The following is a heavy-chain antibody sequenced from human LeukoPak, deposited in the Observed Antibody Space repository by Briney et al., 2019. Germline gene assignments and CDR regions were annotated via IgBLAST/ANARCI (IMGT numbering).Heavy chain of an antibody. CDR1: GFTLSNYA. D-gene: IGHD3-22*01. CDR3: AKDRTGYYDTSPDFDY. J-gene: IGHJ4*02. Sequence: AGGSLGLSCAASGFTLSNYAMTWVRQAPGKGLEWVSVISGSSLTIYYADSVKGRFTISRENSKNTVYPKMKSRRAEDTAVYYCAKDRTGYYDTSPDFDYWGQGTLVTVSS. V-gene: IGHV3-23*01. CDR2: ISGSSLTI.